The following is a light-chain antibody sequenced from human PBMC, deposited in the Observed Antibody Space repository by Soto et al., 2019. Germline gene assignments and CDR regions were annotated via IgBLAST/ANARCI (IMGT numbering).Light chain of an antibody. CDR2: AAP. CDR3: QQYNNWPPVT. V-gene: IGKV3-15*01. CDR1: QSVSNN. Sequence: EIVMTQSPVTLSVSPGERVTLSCRASQSVSNNLAWYQQKSGQAPRLLIYAAPTRVTGIPARFSGSGSGTEFTLTISSLQSEDFAIYYCQQYNNWPPVTFGQGTRLEIK. J-gene: IGKJ5*01.